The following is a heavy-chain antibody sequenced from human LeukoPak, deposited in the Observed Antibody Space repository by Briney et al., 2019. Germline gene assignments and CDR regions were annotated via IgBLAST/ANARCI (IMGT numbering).Heavy chain of an antibody. V-gene: IGHV4-38-2*02. D-gene: IGHD6-13*01. Sequence: SETLSLTCTVSGYSISSGYYWGWIRQPPGKGLEWIGSIHHSGSTNYNPSLKSRVTISVDTSKNQFSLKLSSVTAAGTAVYYCARVDPIAAARFDPWGQGTLVTVSS. CDR1: GYSISSGYY. CDR3: ARVDPIAAARFDP. CDR2: IHHSGST. J-gene: IGHJ5*02.